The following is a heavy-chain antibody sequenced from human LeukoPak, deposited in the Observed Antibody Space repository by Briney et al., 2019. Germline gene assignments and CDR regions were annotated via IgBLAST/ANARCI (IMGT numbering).Heavy chain of an antibody. CDR2: ISSGVTTQ. Sequence: HPGGSLRLSCAASGFTFNSYSMNWVRQAPGKGLEWISYISSGVTTQYYADSVKGRFTISRDDAKNSLYLQMNSLRAEDTAVYYCVRFNLGWFDPWGQGTLVTVSS. V-gene: IGHV3-48*01. CDR3: VRFNLGWFDP. D-gene: IGHD1-20*01. CDR1: GFTFNSYS. J-gene: IGHJ5*02.